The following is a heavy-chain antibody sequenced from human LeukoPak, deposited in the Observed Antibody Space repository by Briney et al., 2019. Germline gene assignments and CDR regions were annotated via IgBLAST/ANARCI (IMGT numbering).Heavy chain of an antibody. CDR1: GGSISSSNW. CDR2: IYHSGST. J-gene: IGHJ5*02. Sequence: PSGTLSLTCAVSGGSISSSNWWSWVRQPPGKGLEWIGEIYHSGSTNYNPSLKSRVTISVDKSKNQFSLKLSSVTAADTAVYYCASLWFGEFKPQGDWFDPWGQGTLVTVSS. CDR3: ASLWFGEFKPQGDWFDP. D-gene: IGHD3-10*01. V-gene: IGHV4-4*02.